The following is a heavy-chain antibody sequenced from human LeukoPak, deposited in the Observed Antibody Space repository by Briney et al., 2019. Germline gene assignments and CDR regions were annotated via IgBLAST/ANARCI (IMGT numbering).Heavy chain of an antibody. D-gene: IGHD3-22*01. J-gene: IGHJ2*01. CDR3: ARDRYYYDSSGNRYFDL. CDR1: GGSISRYY. V-gene: IGHV4-4*07. Sequence: SETLSLTCTFSGGSISRYYWSWIRQPAGNGLEWIGRIHTSGSTNYNPSLKSRVTVSVDTSKNQFSLKLSSVTAADTAVYYCARDRYYYDSSGNRYFDLWGRGTLVTVSS. CDR2: IHTSGST.